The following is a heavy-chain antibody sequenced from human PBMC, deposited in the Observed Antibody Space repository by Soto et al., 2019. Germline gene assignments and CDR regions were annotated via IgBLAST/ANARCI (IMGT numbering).Heavy chain of an antibody. V-gene: IGHV3-11*06. CDR1: GFNFSDHY. Sequence: GGSLKLSCAASGFNFSDHYMNWVRQAPGKGLEWVSYISGSSRYTNFADSVKGRFTISRDNAKNSLYLQMNSLRVEDTAVYYCARHTSGWHYYDYWGQGTPVTVSS. D-gene: IGHD6-19*01. J-gene: IGHJ4*02. CDR2: ISGSSRYT. CDR3: ARHTSGWHYYDY.